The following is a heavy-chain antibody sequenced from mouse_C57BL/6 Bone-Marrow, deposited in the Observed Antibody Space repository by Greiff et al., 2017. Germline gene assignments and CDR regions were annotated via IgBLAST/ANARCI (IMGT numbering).Heavy chain of an antibody. Sequence: VHVKQSGPELVKPGASVKISCKASGYSFTDYNMNWVKQSNGKSLEWIGVINPNYGTTSYNQKFKGKATLTVDQSSSTAYLQLNSLTSEDSAVYYCARSDYSWFAYWGQGTLVTVSA. CDR3: ARSDYSWFAY. J-gene: IGHJ3*01. CDR1: GYSFTDYN. V-gene: IGHV1-39*01. D-gene: IGHD1-1*01. CDR2: INPNYGTT.